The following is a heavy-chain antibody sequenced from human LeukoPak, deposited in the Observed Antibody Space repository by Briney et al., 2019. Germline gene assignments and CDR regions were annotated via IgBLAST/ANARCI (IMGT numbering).Heavy chain of an antibody. CDR2: IHHSEST. Sequence: SETLSLTCAVSGDSISSNYWWTWVRQPPGKGLEWIGEIHHSESTNFNPSLKSRVTISVDKSKNHFSLSLTSVSAADTAVYYCARLGRWFDPWGQGTLVTVSS. CDR1: GDSISSNYW. J-gene: IGHJ5*02. CDR3: ARLGRWFDP. V-gene: IGHV4-4*02. D-gene: IGHD1-26*01.